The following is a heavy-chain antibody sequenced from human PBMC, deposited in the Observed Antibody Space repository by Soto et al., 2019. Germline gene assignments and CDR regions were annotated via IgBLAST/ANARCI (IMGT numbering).Heavy chain of an antibody. CDR2: MYHSGST. D-gene: IGHD3-9*01. CDR3: ASGYYDILTGRDTKYYFDY. V-gene: IGHV4-30-2*05. J-gene: IGHJ4*02. Sequence: SETLSLTCAVSGGSISSGGYSWSWIRQPSGKGLEWIGYMYHSGSTYYNPSLKSRVMISVDTSKNQFSLNLSSVTAADTAVYYCASGYYDILTGRDTKYYFDYWGQGALVTVSS. CDR1: GGSISSGGYS.